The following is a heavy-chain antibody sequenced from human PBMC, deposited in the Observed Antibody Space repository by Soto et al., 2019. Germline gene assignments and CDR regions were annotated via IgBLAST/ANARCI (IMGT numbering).Heavy chain of an antibody. CDR1: GYTFTSYY. V-gene: IGHV1-46*03. CDR2: INPSGGST. D-gene: IGHD2-2*01. Sequence: ASVKVSCKASGYTFTSYYMHWVRQAPGQGLEWMGIINPSGGSTSYAQKFQGRVTMTRDTSTSTVYMELSGLRSEDTAVYYCARDVTGEGSTRDWGQGTLVTVSS. J-gene: IGHJ4*02. CDR3: ARDVTGEGSTRD.